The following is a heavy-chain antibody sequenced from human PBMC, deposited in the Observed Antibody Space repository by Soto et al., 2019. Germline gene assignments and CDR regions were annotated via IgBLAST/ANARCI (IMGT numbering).Heavy chain of an antibody. Sequence: SETLSLTCTVSGGSISSYYWSWIRQPPGKGLEWIGYIYYSGSTNYNPSLKSRVTISVDTSKNQFSLKLSSVTAADTAVYYCARAPKTGYFDYWGQGTLVTVSS. CDR1: GGSISSYY. CDR3: ARAPKTGYFDY. D-gene: IGHD7-27*01. CDR2: IYYSGST. J-gene: IGHJ4*02. V-gene: IGHV4-59*01.